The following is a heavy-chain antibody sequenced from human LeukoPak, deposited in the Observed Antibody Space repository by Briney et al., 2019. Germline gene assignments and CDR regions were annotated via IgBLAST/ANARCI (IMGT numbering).Heavy chain of an antibody. CDR1: GGSISSGDYY. CDR2: IYYSGST. J-gene: IGHJ6*03. V-gene: IGHV4-30-4*08. D-gene: IGHD2-2*01. Sequence: SQTLSPTCTVSGGSISSGDYYWSWTRQPPGKGLEWIGYIYYSGSTYYNPSLKSRVTISVDTSKNQFSLKLSSVTAADTAVYYCARTFTDCSSTSCYLVGRHYYYYYYMDVWGKGTTVTVSS. CDR3: ARTFTDCSSTSCYLVGRHYYYYYYMDV.